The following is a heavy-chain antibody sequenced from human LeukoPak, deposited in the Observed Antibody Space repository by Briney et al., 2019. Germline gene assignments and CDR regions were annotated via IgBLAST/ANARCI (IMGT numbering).Heavy chain of an antibody. CDR1: GFTFSDYY. D-gene: IGHD3-10*01. J-gene: IGHJ6*03. CDR2: ISSSGSTI. Sequence: GGSLRLSCAAGGFTFSDYYMSWISQAPGKWLEWVSYISSSGSTIYYADCVKGRFTISRDNAKNSLYLQMNSLRAEDTAVYYCARAEGYYYGSGSDYMDVWGKGTTVTVSS. CDR3: ARAEGYYYGSGSDYMDV. V-gene: IGHV3-11*04.